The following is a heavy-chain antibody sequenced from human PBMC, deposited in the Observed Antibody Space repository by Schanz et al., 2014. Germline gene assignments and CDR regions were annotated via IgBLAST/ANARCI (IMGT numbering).Heavy chain of an antibody. CDR1: GFPFSDYF. CDR3: ARIGGSVFDY. D-gene: IGHD3-10*01. V-gene: IGHV3-11*01. CDR2: IGNGGVTI. Sequence: VQLVESGGGLVQPGGSLRLSCTASGFPFSDYFMAWIRQPPGRGLEWVSYIGNGGVTIYYADSVKGRFTISRDNSKNSLDVQMNSLRAEDTAVYYCARIGGSVFDYGGQGTLVTVSS. J-gene: IGHJ4*02.